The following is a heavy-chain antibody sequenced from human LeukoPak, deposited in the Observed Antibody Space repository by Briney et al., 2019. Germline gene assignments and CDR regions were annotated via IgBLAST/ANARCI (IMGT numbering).Heavy chain of an antibody. J-gene: IGHJ4*02. D-gene: IGHD3-22*01. Sequence: PSETLSLTCAVYGGSFSGYYWSWIRQPPGKGLEWIGEINHSGSTNYNPSLKSRVTISVDTSKNQFSLKLSPVTAADTAVYYCASWYYYDSSGYKDYWGQGTPVTVSS. CDR3: ASWYYYDSSGYKDY. V-gene: IGHV4-34*01. CDR2: INHSGST. CDR1: GGSFSGYY.